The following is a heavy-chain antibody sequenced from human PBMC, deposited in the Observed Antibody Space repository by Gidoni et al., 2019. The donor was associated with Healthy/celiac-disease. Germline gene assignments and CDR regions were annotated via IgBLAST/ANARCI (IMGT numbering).Heavy chain of an antibody. CDR2: IYWDDDK. V-gene: IGHV2-5*02. Sequence: QITLKESGPTLVKPTQTLTLTCTFSGFSLSTSGVGVGWIRQPPGKALEWLALIYWDDDKRYSPSLKSRLTITKDTSKNQVVLTMTNMDPVDTATYYCAHRLDYYDSSGYYPYNWFDPWGQGTLVTVSS. CDR1: GFSLSTSGVG. J-gene: IGHJ5*02. D-gene: IGHD3-22*01. CDR3: AHRLDYYDSSGYYPYNWFDP.